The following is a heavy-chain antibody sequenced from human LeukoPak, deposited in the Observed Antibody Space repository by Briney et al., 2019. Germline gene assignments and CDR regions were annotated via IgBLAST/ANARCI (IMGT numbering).Heavy chain of an antibody. CDR3: AKKAYSGYLEGDFDY. CDR1: GFTFSSFW. V-gene: IGHV3-74*01. CDR2: ISWNSGSI. Sequence: GGSLRLSCAASGFTFSSFWMHWVRQAPGKGLVWVSGISWNSGSIGYADSVKGRFTISRDNAKNSLSLQMNSLRAEDTAVYYCAKKAYSGYLEGDFDYWGQGTLVTVSS. D-gene: IGHD5-12*01. J-gene: IGHJ4*02.